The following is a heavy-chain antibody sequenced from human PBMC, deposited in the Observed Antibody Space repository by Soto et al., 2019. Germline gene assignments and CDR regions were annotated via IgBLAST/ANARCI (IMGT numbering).Heavy chain of an antibody. V-gene: IGHV3-30-3*01. CDR2: ISYYGNNK. CDR1: GFPFSAEA. Sequence: QVQLVESGGGVVQPGNSLRLSCAGSGFPFSAEAMHWVRQAPGKGLEWVAAISYYGNNKNHADSVKGRFTVSRDNSKNTLYLQIYSLRPEDTAVYYCARDYSSGWCLDYWGQGSLVTVSS. CDR3: ARDYSSGWCLDY. D-gene: IGHD6-13*01. J-gene: IGHJ4*02.